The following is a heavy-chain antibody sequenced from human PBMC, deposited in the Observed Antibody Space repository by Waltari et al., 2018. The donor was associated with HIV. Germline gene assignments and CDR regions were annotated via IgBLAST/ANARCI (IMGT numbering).Heavy chain of an antibody. CDR2: ISRSSSTI. J-gene: IGHJ4*02. D-gene: IGHD3-22*01. CDR1: TFSSYG. V-gene: IGHV3-48*01. Sequence: TFSSYGMTWVRQAPGKGLEWVSYISRSSSTIYYADSVKGRFTISRDNAKNSLYLQMNSLRAEDTAVYYCARETDYHGSSGPYFDVWGQGTLVTVSS. CDR3: ARETDYHGSSGPYFDV.